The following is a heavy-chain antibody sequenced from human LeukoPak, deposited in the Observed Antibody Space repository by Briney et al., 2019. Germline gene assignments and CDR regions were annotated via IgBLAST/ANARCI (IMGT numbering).Heavy chain of an antibody. Sequence: PSETLSLTCTVSNGSISSYHWSWVRQPPGKGLEWIGYILTSGTTNYNPSLKSRLTISVDTSKNQFSLKLSSVTAADTAVYYCAREGSSGYQYWGQGTLVTVSS. CDR1: NGSISSYH. CDR3: AREGSSGYQY. CDR2: ILTSGTT. V-gene: IGHV4-4*09. D-gene: IGHD3-22*01. J-gene: IGHJ4*02.